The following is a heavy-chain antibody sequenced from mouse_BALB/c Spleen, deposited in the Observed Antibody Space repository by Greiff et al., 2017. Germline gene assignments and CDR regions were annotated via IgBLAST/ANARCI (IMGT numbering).Heavy chain of an antibody. Sequence: QVQLQQSGAELAKPGASVKMSCKASGYTFTSYWMHWVKQRPGQGLEWIGYINPSTGYTEYNQKFKDKATMTVDKSSSTAYMELARLTSEDSAVYYCARSDYDRSPYYFDYWGQGTTLTVSS. V-gene: IGHV1-7*01. CDR3: ARSDYDRSPYYFDY. J-gene: IGHJ2*01. CDR2: INPSTGYT. CDR1: GYTFTSYW. D-gene: IGHD2-3*01.